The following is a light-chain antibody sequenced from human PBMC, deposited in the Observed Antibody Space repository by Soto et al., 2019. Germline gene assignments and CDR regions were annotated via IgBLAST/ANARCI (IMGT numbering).Light chain of an antibody. CDR2: GSS. CDR1: QSVSNKY. V-gene: IGKV3-20*01. Sequence: EVVLTQSPGTLYLSPEERATLSCRASQSVSNKYLAWYQQKPGQASRLLIFGSSDRATGIPDRFSGSGSGTDFTLSISRLETEDFAVYYCQQYGSSPPYTFGQGTKLEIK. J-gene: IGKJ2*01. CDR3: QQYGSSPPYT.